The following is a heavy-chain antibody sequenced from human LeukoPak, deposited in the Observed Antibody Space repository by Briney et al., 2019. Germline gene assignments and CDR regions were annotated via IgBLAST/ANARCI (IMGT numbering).Heavy chain of an antibody. CDR1: GGSISNSF. V-gene: IGHV4-59*01. D-gene: IGHD1-26*01. CDR2: TYHTGST. Sequence: PSETLSLTCNVSGGSISNSFWSWIRQPPGKGLEWIGYTYHTGSTTYNPSLKSRVNISVDRSKNQFSLRLNSVTTADTALYYCARGGGSFDCWGHGTLVTVSP. J-gene: IGHJ4*01. CDR3: ARGGGSFDC.